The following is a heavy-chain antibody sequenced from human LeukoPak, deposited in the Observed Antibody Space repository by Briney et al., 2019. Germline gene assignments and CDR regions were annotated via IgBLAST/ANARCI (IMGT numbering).Heavy chain of an antibody. Sequence: GASVKVSCKASGYTFTSYYMHWVRQAAGQGLEWMGIINPSGGGTSYSQKFQGRVTMTTDTSTRTLYMELSSLRSEDTAVYYCASGAAAGTFSIGYWGQGTLLTVSS. CDR2: INPSGGGT. CDR3: ASGAAAGTFSIGY. V-gene: IGHV1-46*01. D-gene: IGHD6-13*01. CDR1: GYTFTSYY. J-gene: IGHJ4*02.